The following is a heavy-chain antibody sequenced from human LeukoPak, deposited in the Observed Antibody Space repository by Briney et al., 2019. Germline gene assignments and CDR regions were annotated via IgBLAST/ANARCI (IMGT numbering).Heavy chain of an antibody. J-gene: IGHJ3*02. V-gene: IGHV4-59*08. Sequence: PSETLSLTCNVSGDSLNSHFWSWIRQTPGKGLEWIGYVFHSGTTNYSPSLKSRVTISLDASKKQFYLRLASVTAADTAVYYCARRMATVTDAFDIWGRGTMVSVSS. CDR3: ARRMATVTDAFDI. CDR1: GDSLNSHF. CDR2: VFHSGTT. D-gene: IGHD5-24*01.